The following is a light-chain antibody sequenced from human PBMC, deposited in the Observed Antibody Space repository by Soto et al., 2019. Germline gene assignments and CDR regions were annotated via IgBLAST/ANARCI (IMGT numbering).Light chain of an antibody. V-gene: IGLV1-40*01. Sequence: QSVLTQPASVSGAPGQRITISCTGSSSNIGAGYDVHWYQQRPGTAPKLLIYGNKNRPSGVPDPFSGSKSGTSASLAITGLQAEDEADYYCQSYDSSLSVSYVFGTGTKVTVL. CDR1: SSNIGAGYD. CDR2: GNK. J-gene: IGLJ1*01. CDR3: QSYDSSLSVSYV.